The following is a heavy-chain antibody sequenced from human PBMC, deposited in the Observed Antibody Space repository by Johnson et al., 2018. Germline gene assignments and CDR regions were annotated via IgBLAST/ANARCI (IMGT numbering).Heavy chain of an antibody. Sequence: VQLQESGGGLVQPGGSLRLCCAASGFTFSSYWTPWVRHAPGKGLVWVSRINSDGSATTYADSVTGRFTISRDNAENTLYLPMNSLGAEDTALYYCARARLCSRTSCFSMDVWGQGTTVTVSS. CDR1: GFTFSSYW. J-gene: IGHJ6*02. D-gene: IGHD2-2*01. V-gene: IGHV3-74*01. CDR2: INSDGSAT. CDR3: ARARLCSRTSCFSMDV.